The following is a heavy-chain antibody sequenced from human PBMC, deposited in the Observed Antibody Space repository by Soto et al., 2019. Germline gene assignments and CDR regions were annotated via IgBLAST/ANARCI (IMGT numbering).Heavy chain of an antibody. Sequence: PSETLSLTCTVSGGSVSSGDYYWGWIRQPPGKGLEWIGTIYYSGRTYYNPSLKTRVTISVDKSKNQFSLKLSSVTAADTAVYYCARVYSGSYSDSWGQGTLVTVSS. CDR3: ARVYSGSYSDS. CDR1: GGSVSSGDYY. CDR2: IYYSGRT. J-gene: IGHJ4*02. V-gene: IGHV4-39*07. D-gene: IGHD1-26*01.